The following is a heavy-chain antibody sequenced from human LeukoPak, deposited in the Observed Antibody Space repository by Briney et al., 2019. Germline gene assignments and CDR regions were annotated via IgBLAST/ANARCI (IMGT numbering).Heavy chain of an antibody. CDR1: GFTFSNYG. CDR3: ARDHAQSS. Sequence: GGSLRLSCAASGFTFSNYGMSWVRQAPGKGLEWVSAISGSGGSTYYADSVKGRFSISRDNSKNTLYVQMNSLRAEDTAVYYCARDHAQSSWGQGTLVTVSS. CDR2: ISGSGGST. J-gene: IGHJ4*02. V-gene: IGHV3-23*01.